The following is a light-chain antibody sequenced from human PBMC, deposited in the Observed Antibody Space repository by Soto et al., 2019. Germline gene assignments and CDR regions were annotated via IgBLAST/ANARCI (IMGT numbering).Light chain of an antibody. Sequence: SALTQPASMSGSPGQSITISCTGTSNDIGGYDSVSWYQQSPGKVPRLIIYEVTNRPSGISDRFSGSKSGSTASLIISGLQAEDEADYYCSSYSSTDTLYVFGTGTKVTVL. CDR1: SNDIGGYDS. CDR2: EVT. J-gene: IGLJ1*01. V-gene: IGLV2-14*01. CDR3: SSYSSTDTLYV.